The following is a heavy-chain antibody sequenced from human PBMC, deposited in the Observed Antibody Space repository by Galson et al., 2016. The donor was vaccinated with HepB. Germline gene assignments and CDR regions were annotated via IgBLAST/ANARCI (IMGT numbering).Heavy chain of an antibody. V-gene: IGHV3-30*03. D-gene: IGHD5-12*01. J-gene: IGHJ4*02. CDR3: AGAGVATIVLVY. Sequence: SLRLSCAASGFTFSRYAMHWVRQAPGKGLEWVAAMSYDGSNRNYADSVKGRFTVSRDNSKNTLYLQMNSLRPEDTGVYYCAGAGVATIVLVYWGQGTLVTVSS. CDR2: MSYDGSNR. CDR1: GFTFSRYA.